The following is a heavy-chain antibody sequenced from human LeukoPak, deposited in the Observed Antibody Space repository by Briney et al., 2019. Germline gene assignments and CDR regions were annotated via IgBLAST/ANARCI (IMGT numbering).Heavy chain of an antibody. V-gene: IGHV4-34*01. J-gene: IGHJ3*02. CDR1: GASFSDYY. D-gene: IGHD3-10*01. Sequence: PSETLSLTCAVYGASFSDYYWSWIRQPPGKGLEWIGEINHSGSTYYNPSLKSRVTISVDTSKNQFSLKLISVTAADTAVYYCAAEYYYGSGSLSGGDAFDIWGQGTMVTVSS. CDR2: INHSGST. CDR3: AAEYYYGSGSLSGGDAFDI.